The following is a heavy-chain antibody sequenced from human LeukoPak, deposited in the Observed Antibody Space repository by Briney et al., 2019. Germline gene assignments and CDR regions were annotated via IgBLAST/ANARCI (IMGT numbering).Heavy chain of an antibody. V-gene: IGHV4-59*08. Sequence: KPSETLSLTCTVSGGSISSYYWSWIRQPPGKGLEWIGYIYYSGSTNYNPSLKSRVTISVETSKNQFSLKLSSVTAADTAVYYYARRRRKVTAPCDAFDIWGQGTMVTVSS. D-gene: IGHD2-21*02. CDR2: IYYSGST. CDR3: ARRRRKVTAPCDAFDI. J-gene: IGHJ3*02. CDR1: GGSISSYY.